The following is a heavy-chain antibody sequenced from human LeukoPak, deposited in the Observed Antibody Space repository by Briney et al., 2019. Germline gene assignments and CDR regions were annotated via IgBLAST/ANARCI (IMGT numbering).Heavy chain of an antibody. Sequence: SETLSLTCTVSGASITSTYWTWIRQPPGKGLESIGYIYYTGDTNYNPSLNSRVTISLDTSTSQFSLTLRSVTAADTAVYYCARQHSSGHYSRNWFDPWGQGTLVTVSS. V-gene: IGHV4-59*08. CDR3: ARQHSSGHYSRNWFDP. J-gene: IGHJ5*02. CDR2: IYYTGDT. CDR1: GASITSTY. D-gene: IGHD3-22*01.